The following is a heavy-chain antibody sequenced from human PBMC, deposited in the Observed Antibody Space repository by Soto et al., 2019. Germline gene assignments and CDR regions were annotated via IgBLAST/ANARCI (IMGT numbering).Heavy chain of an antibody. J-gene: IGHJ4*02. D-gene: IGHD3-22*01. CDR3: ARGSGYYYWDDY. CDR2: INPSGGST. Sequence: ASVKVSCKASGYTFTSYYMHWVRQAPGQGLEWMGIINPSGGSTSYAQNLQGRVTMTIDTPTSTAYMELSSLRSEDTAVYYCARGSGYYYWDDYWGQGTLVTVSS. V-gene: IGHV1-46*01. CDR1: GYTFTSYY.